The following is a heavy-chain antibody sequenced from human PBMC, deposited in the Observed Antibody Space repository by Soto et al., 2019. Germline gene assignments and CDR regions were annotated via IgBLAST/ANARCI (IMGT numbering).Heavy chain of an antibody. CDR2: INPSGGST. D-gene: IGHD3-22*01. CDR1: GYTFTSYY. Sequence: ASVKVSCKASGYTFTSYYMHWVRQAPGQGLEWMGIINPSGGSTSYAQKFQGRVTMTRDTSTSTAYMELSSLRSEDTAVYYCARDVSGYYDSSGYQYQHWGQGTLVTVSS. J-gene: IGHJ1*01. V-gene: IGHV1-46*01. CDR3: ARDVSGYYDSSGYQYQH.